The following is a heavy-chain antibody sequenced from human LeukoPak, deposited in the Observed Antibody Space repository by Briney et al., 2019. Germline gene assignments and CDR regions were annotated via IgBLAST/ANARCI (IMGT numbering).Heavy chain of an antibody. CDR1: GFSFNSAA. J-gene: IGHJ4*02. CDR2: IPTDETPT. V-gene: IGHV3-74*01. Sequence: GSLRLSCAASGFSFNSAAMTWVRQAPGKGLVWVSRIPTDETPTNYADSVQGRLTISRDNVKNTLYLQMNNLRAEDTAVYYCARDHYFKIDYWGQGTLVTVSS. CDR3: ARDHYFKIDY. D-gene: IGHD3-10*01.